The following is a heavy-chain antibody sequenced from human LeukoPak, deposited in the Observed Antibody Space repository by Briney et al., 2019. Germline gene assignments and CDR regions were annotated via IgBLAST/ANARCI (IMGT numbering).Heavy chain of an antibody. CDR1: GFTFSSYS. D-gene: IGHD2-15*01. CDR3: ARECSGGSCYSGYFDY. Sequence: GGSLRLTCAASGFTFSSYSMNWVRQAPGKGLEWVSSISSSSSYIYYADSVKGRFTISRDNAKNSLYLQMNSLRAEDTAVYYCARECSGGSCYSGYFDYWGQGTWSPSPQ. V-gene: IGHV3-21*01. J-gene: IGHJ4*02. CDR2: ISSSSSYI.